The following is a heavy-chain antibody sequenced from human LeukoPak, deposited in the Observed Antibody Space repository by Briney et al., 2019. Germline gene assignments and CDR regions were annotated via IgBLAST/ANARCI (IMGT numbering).Heavy chain of an antibody. CDR1: GYSFTSYW. CDR2: IYPGDSDT. D-gene: IGHD2-2*01. J-gene: IGHJ3*02. V-gene: IGHV5-51*01. Sequence: GESLKISCKGSGYSFTSYWIGWVRQMPGKGLEWMGIIYPGDSDTRYSPSFQGQVTISADKSISTAYLQWSSLKASDTAMYYCASSDCSSTSCYQAFDIWGQGTMVTVSS. CDR3: ASSDCSSTSCYQAFDI.